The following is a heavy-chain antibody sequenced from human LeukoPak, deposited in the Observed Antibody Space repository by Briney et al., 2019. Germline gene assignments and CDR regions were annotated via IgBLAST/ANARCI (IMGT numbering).Heavy chain of an antibody. J-gene: IGHJ6*02. CDR3: ARASIAVAVYGMDV. D-gene: IGHD6-19*01. Sequence: ASVKVSCKVSGYTLTELSMHWVRQAPGKGLEWMGGFDPEDGETIYAQKFQGRVTITADESTSTAYMELSSLRSEDTAVYYCARASIAVAVYGMDVWGQGTTVTVSS. V-gene: IGHV1-24*01. CDR1: GYTLTELS. CDR2: FDPEDGET.